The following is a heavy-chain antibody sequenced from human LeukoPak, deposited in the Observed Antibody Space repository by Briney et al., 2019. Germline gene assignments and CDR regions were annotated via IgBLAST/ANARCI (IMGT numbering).Heavy chain of an antibody. CDR2: INHSGST. D-gene: IGHD3-10*01. CDR1: GGSFSGYY. V-gene: IGHV4-34*01. J-gene: IGHJ4*02. CDR3: ARERMVRGALDY. Sequence: SETLSLTCAVYGGSFSGYYWSWIRQPPGKGLEWIGEINHSGSTNYNPSLKSRVTMSVDTSKNQFSLKLSSVTAADTAVYYCARERMVRGALDYWGQGTLVTVSS.